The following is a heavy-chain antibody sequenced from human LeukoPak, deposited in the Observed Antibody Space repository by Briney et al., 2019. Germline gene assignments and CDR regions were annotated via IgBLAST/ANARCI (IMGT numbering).Heavy chain of an antibody. Sequence: PGGSLRLSCTGSGFIFGNYALSWVRQAPGKGLEWVAFIRYDGSNKYYADSVKGRFTISRDNSKNTLYLQMNSLRAEDTAVYYCAKEPLDYWGQGTLVTVSS. V-gene: IGHV3-30*02. CDR1: GFIFGNYA. CDR3: AKEPLDY. CDR2: IRYDGSNK. J-gene: IGHJ4*02.